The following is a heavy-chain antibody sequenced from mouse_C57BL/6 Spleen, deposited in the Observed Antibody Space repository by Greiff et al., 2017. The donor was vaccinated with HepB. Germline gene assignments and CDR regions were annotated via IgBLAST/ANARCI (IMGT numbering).Heavy chain of an antibody. D-gene: IGHD1-1*01. CDR3: ARHGSSSFDY. CDR2: ISYDGSN. V-gene: IGHV3-6*01. CDR1: GYSITSGYY. J-gene: IGHJ2*01. Sequence: EVQLVESGPGLVKPSQSLSLTCSVTGYSITSGYYWNWIRQFPGNKLEWMGYISYDGSNNYNPSLKNRISITRDTSKNQFFLKLNSVTTEDTATYCCARHGSSSFDYWGQGTTVTVSS.